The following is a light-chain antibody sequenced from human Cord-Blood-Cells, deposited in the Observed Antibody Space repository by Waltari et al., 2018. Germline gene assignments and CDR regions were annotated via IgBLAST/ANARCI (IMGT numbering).Light chain of an antibody. J-gene: IGLJ1*01. CDR2: DAI. CDR3: CSYAGSYTLYV. CDR1: HSDVGCYHY. Sequence: QSALTKPRSVSDTPGQQLTLSCTGTHSDVGCYHYLPCYQQHPGKAPTPMIYDAIKRPSGLPDRFSGSKSGNTVSLTISGLQAEDEADYYCCSYAGSYTLYVFGTGTKVTVL. V-gene: IGLV2-11*01.